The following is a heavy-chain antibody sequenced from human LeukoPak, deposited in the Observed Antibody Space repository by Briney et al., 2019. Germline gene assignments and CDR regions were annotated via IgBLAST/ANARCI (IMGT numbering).Heavy chain of an antibody. CDR2: INHGGST. D-gene: IGHD3-3*01. J-gene: IGHJ5*02. CDR3: AKHLRRRFFSRTLGFDP. CDR1: GGSINSSSYY. V-gene: IGHV4-39*01. Sequence: PSETLSLTCTVSGGSINSSSYYWGWIRQPPGKGLEWIGEINHGGSTKFNPSLKSRVTISLDTSRNQFSLKVNSVTAADTAVYYCAKHLRRRFFSRTLGFDPWGQGTLVTVSS.